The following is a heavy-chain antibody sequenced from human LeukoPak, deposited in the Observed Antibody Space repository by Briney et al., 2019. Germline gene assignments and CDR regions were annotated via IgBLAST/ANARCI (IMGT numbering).Heavy chain of an antibody. J-gene: IGHJ4*02. CDR1: GGSISNYY. D-gene: IGHD2-21*01. Sequence: SETLSLTCTVSGGSISNYYWSWIRQPPGKGLEWIGYVYSTGSSNYNTSLKSRVTISVDTSKNQFSLKLRSVTAADTAVYYCARLPRTYCGGDCYSYHFDYWGQGTLVTVSS. CDR3: ARLPRTYCGGDCYSYHFDY. V-gene: IGHV4-59*01. CDR2: VYSTGSS.